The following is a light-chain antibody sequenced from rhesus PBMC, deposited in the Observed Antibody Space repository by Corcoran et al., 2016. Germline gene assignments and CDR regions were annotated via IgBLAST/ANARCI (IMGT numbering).Light chain of an antibody. CDR3: QQYSRSPRT. V-gene: IGKV1-22*01. J-gene: IGKJ1*01. CDR2: KAS. CDR1: QSISSW. Sequence: DIQMTQSPSSLSASVGDTVTINCRASQSISSWLAWYQQKPGKAPNLLIYKASRLQSGVPSRFSGSGYGTDFTLTISSLQSEDFATYYCQQYSRSPRTFGQGTKVEIK.